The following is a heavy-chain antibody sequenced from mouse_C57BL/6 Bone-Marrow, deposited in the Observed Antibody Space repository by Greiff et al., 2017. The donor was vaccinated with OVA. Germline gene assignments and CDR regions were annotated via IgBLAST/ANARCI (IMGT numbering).Heavy chain of an antibody. CDR1: GYTFTSYW. Sequence: VQLQQPGAELVKPGASVKMSCKASGYTFTSYWITWVKQRPGQGLEWIGDIYPGSGSTNYNEKFKSKATLTVDTSSSTAYMQLSSLTSEDSAVYYCARGGHDYDRYAMDYWGQGTSVTVSS. V-gene: IGHV1-55*01. J-gene: IGHJ4*01. D-gene: IGHD2-4*01. CDR2: IYPGSGST. CDR3: ARGGHDYDRYAMDY.